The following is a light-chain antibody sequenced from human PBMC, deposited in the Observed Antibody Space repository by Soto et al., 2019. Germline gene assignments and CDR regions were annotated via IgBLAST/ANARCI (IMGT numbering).Light chain of an antibody. Sequence: EVVLTQSPATLSVAPGERTTLSCRASQTVGTNLACYQQRPGQAPRLLIDGASTRATGIPARFSGSGSGSESTLTIGSLRADDCAGYYCQQYNKWPLFTFGPGTRVDNK. CDR2: GAS. CDR3: QQYNKWPLFT. CDR1: QTVGTN. J-gene: IGKJ3*01. V-gene: IGKV3-15*01.